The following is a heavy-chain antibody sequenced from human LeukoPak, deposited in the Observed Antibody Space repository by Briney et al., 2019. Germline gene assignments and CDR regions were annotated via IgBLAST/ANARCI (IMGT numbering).Heavy chain of an antibody. D-gene: IGHD6-19*01. V-gene: IGHV3-7*01. CDR2: IKQDGSEK. J-gene: IGHJ4*02. Sequence: GGSLRLSCAASGFTFRSYRMSWVRQAPGKGLEWVANIKQDGSEKYYVDSVKGRFTISRDNAKNSLYLQMNSLRAEDTAVYYCARDTATLYSSGWYGDYWGQGTLVTVSS. CDR3: ARDTATLYSSGWYGDY. CDR1: GFTFRSYR.